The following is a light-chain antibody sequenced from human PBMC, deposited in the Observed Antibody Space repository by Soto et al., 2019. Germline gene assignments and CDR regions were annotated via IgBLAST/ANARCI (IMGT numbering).Light chain of an antibody. V-gene: IGKV3-20*01. CDR3: QQYGSSLYT. J-gene: IGKJ2*01. CDR2: SGS. CDR1: QSVSSSY. Sequence: EIGLTQSPGTLSLSPGETATLSCRASQSVSSSYLAWYQQKPGQAPRLLIYSGSTRATGIPDRFSVSGSGTDFTLTITRLEPEDFAVYYCQQYGSSLYTFGQGTKVEIK.